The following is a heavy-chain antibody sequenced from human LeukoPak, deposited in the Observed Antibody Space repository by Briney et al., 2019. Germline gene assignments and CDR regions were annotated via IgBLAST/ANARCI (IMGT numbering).Heavy chain of an antibody. CDR2: IYHSGST. Sequence: LRLSCAASGFTFDDYAMHWIRQPPGKGLEWIGYIYHSGSTYYNPSLKSRVTISVDRSKNQFSLKLSSVTAADTAVYYCARGVYDSSGPRFDYWGQGTLVTVSS. J-gene: IGHJ4*02. V-gene: IGHV4-30-2*01. CDR3: ARGVYDSSGPRFDY. D-gene: IGHD3-22*01. CDR1: GFTFDDYA.